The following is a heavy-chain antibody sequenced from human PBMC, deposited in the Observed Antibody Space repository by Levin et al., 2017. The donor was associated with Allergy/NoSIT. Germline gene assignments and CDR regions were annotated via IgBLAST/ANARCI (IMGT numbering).Heavy chain of an antibody. D-gene: IGHD1-26*01. Sequence: GSLRLSCTVSGGSITSSGYYWGWIRQPPGKGLEWIGNIYYSGTTYYNPSLKSRVTISVDTSKNQFSLKLSSVTAADTAVYYCARRAWYSGAYYFDYWGQGTLVTVSS. CDR1: GGSITSSGYY. V-gene: IGHV4-39*01. CDR3: ARRAWYSGAYYFDY. CDR2: IYYSGTT. J-gene: IGHJ4*02.